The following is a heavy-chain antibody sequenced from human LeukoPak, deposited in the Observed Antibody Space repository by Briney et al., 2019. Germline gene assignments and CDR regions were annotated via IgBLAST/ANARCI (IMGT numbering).Heavy chain of an antibody. CDR1: GFTFSSYW. CDR2: INTDGSST. J-gene: IGHJ4*02. Sequence: GGSLRLSCAASGFTFSSYWMHWVRQAPGKGLVWVSRINTDGSSTNYADSVKGRFTISRDNAKNTLYLQMNSLRAEDTAVYYCASITGTTALGDWGQGTLVTVSS. V-gene: IGHV3-74*01. D-gene: IGHD1-20*01. CDR3: ASITGTTALGD.